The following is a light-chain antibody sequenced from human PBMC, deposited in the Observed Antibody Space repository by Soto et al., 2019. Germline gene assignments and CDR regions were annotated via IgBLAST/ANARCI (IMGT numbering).Light chain of an antibody. CDR2: EVS. CDR1: SSDVGAYNY. Sequence: QSVLTQPASVSGSPGQSITISCTGTSSDVGAYNYVSWFQQHPDKAPKLMIYEVSNRPSGVSNRFSGSKSGNAASLTISGLQAEDEAYYCCFSFTTSNTHVFGTGTKLTVL. CDR3: FSFTTSNTHV. V-gene: IGLV2-14*01. J-gene: IGLJ1*01.